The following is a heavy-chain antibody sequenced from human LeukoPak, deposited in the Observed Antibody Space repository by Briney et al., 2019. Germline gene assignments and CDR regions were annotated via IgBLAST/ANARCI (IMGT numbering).Heavy chain of an antibody. J-gene: IGHJ5*02. D-gene: IGHD6-19*01. CDR2: IRYDGSNK. V-gene: IGHV3-30*02. CDR3: AKDYGGWSNWFDP. CDR1: GFTFSSYG. Sequence: GGSLRLSCAASGFTFSSYGMHWVRQAPGKGLEWVAFIRYDGSNKYYADSVKGRFTISRDNSKNTLYLQMDSLRAEDTAVYYCAKDYGGWSNWFDPWGQGTLVTVSS.